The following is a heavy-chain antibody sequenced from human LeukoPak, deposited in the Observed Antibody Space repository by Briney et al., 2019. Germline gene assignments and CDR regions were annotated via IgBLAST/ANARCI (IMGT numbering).Heavy chain of an antibody. D-gene: IGHD1-26*01. CDR3: ARVKVGTTNRFDY. CDR1: GFTFSDYY. CDR2: ISTSSDYT. V-gene: IGHV3-11*05. Sequence: GGSLRLSCAASGFTFSDYYMTWIRQAPGKWLECVSYISTSSDYTNYPASVKGRFTISRDNAKNSLYLQMNSLRAEDTAVYYCARVKVGTTNRFDYWGQGTLVTVSS. J-gene: IGHJ4*02.